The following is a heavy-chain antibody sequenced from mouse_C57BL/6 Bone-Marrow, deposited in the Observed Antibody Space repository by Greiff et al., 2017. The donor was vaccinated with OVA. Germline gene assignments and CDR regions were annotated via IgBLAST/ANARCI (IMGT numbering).Heavy chain of an antibody. V-gene: IGHV1-82*01. CDR3: ARYYSNYEEGDY. CDR2: IYPGDGDT. CDR1: GYAFSSSW. D-gene: IGHD2-5*01. J-gene: IGHJ2*01. Sequence: VQLQQSGPELVKPGASVKISCKASGYAFSSSWMNWVKQRPGQGLEWIGRIYPGDGDTNYNGKFKGKATLTADKSSSTAYMQLSSLTSEDSAVYFGARYYSNYEEGDYWGQGTTLTVSS.